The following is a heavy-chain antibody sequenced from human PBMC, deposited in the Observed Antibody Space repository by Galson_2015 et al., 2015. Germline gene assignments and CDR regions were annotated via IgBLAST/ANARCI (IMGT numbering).Heavy chain of an antibody. V-gene: IGHV1-69*01. CDR1: GGTFSSYA. D-gene: IGHD2-15*01. CDR2: IIPIFGTA. CDR3: ARGRYCSGGSCYIDFDI. J-gene: IGHJ3*02. Sequence: SGGTFSSYAISWVRQAPGQGLEWMGGIIPIFGTANYAQKFQGRVTITADESTSTAYMELSSLRSEDTAVYYCARGRYCSGGSCYIDFDIWGQGTMVTVSP.